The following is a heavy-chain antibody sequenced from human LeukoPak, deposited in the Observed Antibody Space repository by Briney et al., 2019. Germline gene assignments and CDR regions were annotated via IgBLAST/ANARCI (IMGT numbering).Heavy chain of an antibody. D-gene: IGHD1-14*01. CDR2: ITTFSGNT. V-gene: IGHV1-18*01. J-gene: IGHJ4*02. CDR3: GRVVWEPGVTGIVYYFDY. Sequence: GASVKVSCKASGYTFTTYGTSWMRQPRGGWLGWIGWITTFSGNTNFAKKREARATMTTDTSTSKIYMELRSLRSDDTAVYYCGRVVWEPGVTGIVYYFDYWGQGTLVTVSS. CDR1: GYTFTTYG.